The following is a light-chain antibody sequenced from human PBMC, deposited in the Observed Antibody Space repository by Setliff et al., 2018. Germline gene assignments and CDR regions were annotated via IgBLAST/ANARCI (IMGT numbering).Light chain of an antibody. CDR2: DVS. J-gene: IGLJ2*01. Sequence: QSALAQPASVSGSPGQSITISCTGTSSDVGGYNYVSWYQQHPGKAPKLMIYDVSKRPSGVSNRFSGAKSGNTASLTISGLQAEDEADYCCSSYTSSSYVLFGGGTKVTGL. V-gene: IGLV2-14*01. CDR1: SSDVGGYNY. CDR3: SSYTSSSYVL.